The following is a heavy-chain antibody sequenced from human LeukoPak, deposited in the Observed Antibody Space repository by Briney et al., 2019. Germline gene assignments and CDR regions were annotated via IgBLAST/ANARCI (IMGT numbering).Heavy chain of an antibody. V-gene: IGHV4-39*07. CDR3: ARGVYDFWSGPYYYYYMDV. J-gene: IGHJ6*03. CDR1: GVSISSDDYF. D-gene: IGHD3-3*01. CDR2: VSYSGTV. Sequence: SETLSLTCTVSGVSISSDDYFWGWIRQSPGKGLEWIASVSYSGTVYYNPSLESRVTISRDTSKNPFSLTMNSVTAADTAVYYCARGVYDFWSGPYYYYYMDVWGKGTTVTVSS.